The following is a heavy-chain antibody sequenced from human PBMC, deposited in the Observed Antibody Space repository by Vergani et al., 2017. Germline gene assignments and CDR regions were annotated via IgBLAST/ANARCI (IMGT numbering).Heavy chain of an antibody. CDR2: ISYDGSNK. J-gene: IGHJ4*02. CDR3: AKDRQQLVVGRYFDY. CDR1: GFTFSSYG. V-gene: IGHV3-30*18. Sequence: QVQLVESGGGVVQPGRSLRLSCAASGFTFSSYGMHWVRQAPGKGLEWVAVISYDGSNKYYADSVKGRFTISRDNSKNTLYLQMNSLRAEDTAVYYCAKDRQQLVVGRYFDYWGQGTLVTVSS. D-gene: IGHD6-6*01.